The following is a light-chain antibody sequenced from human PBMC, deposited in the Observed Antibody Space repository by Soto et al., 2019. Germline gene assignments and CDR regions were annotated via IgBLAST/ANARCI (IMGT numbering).Light chain of an antibody. J-gene: IGKJ5*01. CDR2: DAS. CDR1: QGVGST. CDR3: QQRSNWPLT. V-gene: IGKV3D-11*03. Sequence: ELVLTQSPATVSVSPGERATLSWRASQGVGSTLAWYQQEPGRAPRLLIYDASTRATGVPARFSGTVYGTEFNLTISSLEPEDFAVYYCQQRSNWPLTFGQGTRLEIK.